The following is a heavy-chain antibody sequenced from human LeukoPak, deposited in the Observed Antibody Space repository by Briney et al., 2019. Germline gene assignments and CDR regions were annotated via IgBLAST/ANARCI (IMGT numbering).Heavy chain of an antibody. J-gene: IGHJ4*02. CDR3: ARSRPRDGYNENFADY. CDR2: IIPILGIA. V-gene: IGHV1-69*04. D-gene: IGHD5-18*01. CDR1: GGTFSSYA. Sequence: GASVKVSCKASGGTFSSYAISWVRQAPGQGLEWMGRIIPILGIANYAQKFQGRVTITADKSTSTAYMEVSSLRSEDTAVYYCARSRPRDGYNENFADYWGQGTLVTVSS.